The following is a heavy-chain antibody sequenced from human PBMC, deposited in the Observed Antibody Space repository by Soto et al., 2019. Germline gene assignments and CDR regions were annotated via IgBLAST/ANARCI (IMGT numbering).Heavy chain of an antibody. V-gene: IGHV1-69*13. Sequence: ASVKVSCKASGGTLSSYAISWVRQAPGQGLEWMGGIIPIFGTANYAQKFQGRVTITADESTSTAYMELSSLRSEDTAVYYCASSVTMVRGVIIPELDAFDIWGQGTMVTVSS. J-gene: IGHJ3*02. CDR1: GGTLSSYA. CDR3: ASSVTMVRGVIIPELDAFDI. CDR2: IIPIFGTA. D-gene: IGHD3-10*01.